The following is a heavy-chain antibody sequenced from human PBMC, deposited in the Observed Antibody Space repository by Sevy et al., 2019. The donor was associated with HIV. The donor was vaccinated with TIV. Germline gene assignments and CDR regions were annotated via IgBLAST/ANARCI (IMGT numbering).Heavy chain of an antibody. Sequence: SETLSLTCSVSGGSISSYYWTWIRQPPGKGLEWIANIYYSGSTNYNPSLKSRVTISADTSKNQFSLKLSSVTSADTGVDYCARDVRFMEENSWFDPWGQGTLVTVSS. CDR1: GGSISSYY. D-gene: IGHD3-3*01. CDR3: ARDVRFMEENSWFDP. CDR2: IYYSGST. V-gene: IGHV4-59*13. J-gene: IGHJ5*02.